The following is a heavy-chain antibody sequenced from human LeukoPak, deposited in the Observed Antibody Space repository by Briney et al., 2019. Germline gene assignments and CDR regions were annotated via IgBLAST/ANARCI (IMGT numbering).Heavy chain of an antibody. D-gene: IGHD6-19*01. CDR3: ARDKNSVAAWYFDL. CDR1: GFTFSNAW. CDR2: ISSNGGST. J-gene: IGHJ2*01. V-gene: IGHV3-64*01. Sequence: PGGSLRLSCAASGFTFSNAWMSWVRQAPGKGLEYVSAISSNGGSTYYANSVKGRFTISRDNSKNTLYLQMGSLRAEDMAVYYCARDKNSVAAWYFDLWGRGTLVTVSS.